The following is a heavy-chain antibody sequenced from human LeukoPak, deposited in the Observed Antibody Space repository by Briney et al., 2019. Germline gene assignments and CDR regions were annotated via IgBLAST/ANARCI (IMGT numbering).Heavy chain of an antibody. CDR2: INHSGST. CDR1: GGSFSGYY. J-gene: IGHJ4*02. V-gene: IGHV4-34*01. Sequence: PSETLSLTCAVYGGSFSGYYWSWIRQPPGKGLEWIGEINHSGSTNYNPSLKSRVTISVDTSQNQFSLKLSSVTAADTAVYYCARGPRVVSQKLLIVVPGLDYWGQGTLVTVSS. D-gene: IGHD3-22*01. CDR3: ARGPRVVSQKLLIVVPGLDY.